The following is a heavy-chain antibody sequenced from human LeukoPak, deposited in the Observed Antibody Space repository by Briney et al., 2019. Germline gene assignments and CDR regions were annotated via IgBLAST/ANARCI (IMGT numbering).Heavy chain of an antibody. V-gene: IGHV1-69*13. D-gene: IGHD3-22*01. CDR3: ARADARYYYDSSGYYPFDY. Sequence: GASVKVSCKASGYTFTSYGISWVRQAPGQGLEWMGGIIPIFGTANYAQKSQGRVTITADESTSTAYMELSSLRSEDTAVYYCARADARYYYDSSGYYPFDYWGQGTLVTVSS. CDR2: IIPIFGTA. CDR1: GYTFTSYG. J-gene: IGHJ4*02.